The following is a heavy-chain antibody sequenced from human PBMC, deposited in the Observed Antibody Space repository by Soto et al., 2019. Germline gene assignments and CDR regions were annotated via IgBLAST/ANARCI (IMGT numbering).Heavy chain of an antibody. Sequence: QVQLVQSGAEVKKPGASVKVSCQASGYTFTNYGISWVRQAPGQGLEWMGWISTDNGNTHSARKLQGRVTMTTDTFTSTAYMEVRSLRSDDTAMYYCARDGVGGAGAGISYYHHGLDVWGQGTTVTVSS. V-gene: IGHV1-18*01. J-gene: IGHJ6*02. CDR2: ISTDNGNT. D-gene: IGHD6-13*01. CDR1: GYTFTNYG. CDR3: ARDGVGGAGAGISYYHHGLDV.